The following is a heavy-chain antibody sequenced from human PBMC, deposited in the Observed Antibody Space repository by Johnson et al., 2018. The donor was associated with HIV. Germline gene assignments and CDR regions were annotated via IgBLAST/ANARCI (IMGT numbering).Heavy chain of an antibody. J-gene: IGHJ3*02. CDR2: VTGTGGDT. D-gene: IGHD3-16*01. Sequence: VQLVESGGGLVQPGGSLRLSCAASGFTFSSYGMSWVRQAPGKGLEWVSGVTGTGGDTYYAESVKGRFTISRDNSKNTLYLQMNKLRAEDTAVYFCASQVRGLRLGVDACDIWGQGTMVTVSS. CDR1: GFTFSSYG. CDR3: ASQVRGLRLGVDACDI. V-gene: IGHV3-23*04.